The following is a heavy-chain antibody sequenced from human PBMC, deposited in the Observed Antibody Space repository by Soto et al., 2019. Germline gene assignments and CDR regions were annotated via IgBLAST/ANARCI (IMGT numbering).Heavy chain of an antibody. CDR3: ARDRGDVLDAFDI. CDR2: IIPIFGTA. V-gene: IGHV1-69*06. Sequence: SVKVSCKASGGTFSSYAISWVRQAPGQGLEWMGGIIPIFGTANYAQKFQGRVTITADKSTSTAYMELSSLRSEDTAVYYCARDRGDVLDAFDIWGQGTMVTVSS. J-gene: IGHJ3*02. CDR1: GGTFSSYA.